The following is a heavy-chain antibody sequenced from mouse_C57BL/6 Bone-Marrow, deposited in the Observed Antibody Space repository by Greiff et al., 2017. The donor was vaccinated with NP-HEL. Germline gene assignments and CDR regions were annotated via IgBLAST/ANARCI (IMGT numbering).Heavy chain of an antibody. D-gene: IGHD1-1*01. CDR3: ARNVYGLFDY. V-gene: IGHV1-64*01. Sequence: QVQLQQPGAELVKPGASVKLSCKASGYTFTSYWMHWVKQRPGQGLEWIGMIHPNSGSTNYNEQFKSKATLTVTKSSINAYMQLSSLTAEDSAVYYCARNVYGLFDYWGQGTTLTVSS. J-gene: IGHJ2*01. CDR2: IHPNSGST. CDR1: GYTFTSYW.